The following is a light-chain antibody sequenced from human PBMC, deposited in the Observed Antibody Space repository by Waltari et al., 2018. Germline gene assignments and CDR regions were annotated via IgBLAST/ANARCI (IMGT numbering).Light chain of an antibody. CDR3: CSYAGGATVL. J-gene: IGLJ3*02. Sequence: QSALAQPASVSGSPGQSITISCSRPSSDVGAYNLVSWDQHHPGKAPNLTIFEVRARPSGISHRFSGSKSGNTASLTISGLQAEDEADYYCCSYAGGATVLFGGGTKLTVL. CDR1: SSDVGAYNL. CDR2: EVR. V-gene: IGLV2-23*02.